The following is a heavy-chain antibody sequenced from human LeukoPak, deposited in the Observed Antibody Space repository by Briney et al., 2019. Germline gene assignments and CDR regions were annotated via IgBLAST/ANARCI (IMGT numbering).Heavy chain of an antibody. CDR2: INWNGGST. D-gene: IGHD1-26*01. Sequence: PGGSPRLSCAASGFTFDDYGMSWVRQAPGKGLEWVSGINWNGGSTGYADSVKGRFTLSRANAKNSLYLQMNSLRAEDTALYYCARVRGFWYSGSYYVDYWGQGTLVTASS. CDR3: ARVRGFWYSGSYYVDY. J-gene: IGHJ4*02. CDR1: GFTFDDYG. V-gene: IGHV3-20*04.